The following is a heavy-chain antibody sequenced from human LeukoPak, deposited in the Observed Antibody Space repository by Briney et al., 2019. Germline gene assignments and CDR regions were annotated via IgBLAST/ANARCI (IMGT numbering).Heavy chain of an antibody. Sequence: GASVKVSCKASGGTFSSYAISWVRQAPGQGLEWMGRIIPIFGTANYAQKFQGRVTITTDEYTSTAYMELSSLRSEDTAVYYCARDLAEGSFDYWGQGTLVTVSS. J-gene: IGHJ4*02. D-gene: IGHD2/OR15-2a*01. CDR1: GGTFSSYA. V-gene: IGHV1-69*05. CDR3: ARDLAEGSFDY. CDR2: IIPIFGTA.